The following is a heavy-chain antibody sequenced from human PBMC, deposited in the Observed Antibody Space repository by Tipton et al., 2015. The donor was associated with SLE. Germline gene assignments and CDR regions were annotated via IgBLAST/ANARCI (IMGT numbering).Heavy chain of an antibody. CDR3: ARYFYDSTGVQRIDY. J-gene: IGHJ4*02. V-gene: IGHV4-38-2*02. Sequence: TLSLTCTVSGYSISSGYFWGWIRQPPGKGLEWIGTMYHSGNTYSNPSLKSRVTISVDTSKNQFSLKLSSVTAADTAVYYCARYFYDSTGVQRIDYWGQGALVTVSA. CDR2: MYHSGNT. CDR1: GYSISSGYF. D-gene: IGHD3-22*01.